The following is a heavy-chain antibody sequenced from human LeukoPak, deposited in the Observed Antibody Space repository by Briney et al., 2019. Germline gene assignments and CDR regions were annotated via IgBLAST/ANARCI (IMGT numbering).Heavy chain of an antibody. CDR3: ARATRDRGNGFDP. Sequence: PSETLSLTCAVSGYSISSGYYWGWIRQPPGKGLEWIGSIYHSGSTYYNPSLKSRVTISVDTSKNQFSLKLGSVTAADTAVYYCARATRDRGNGFDPWGQGTLVTVSS. J-gene: IGHJ5*02. V-gene: IGHV4-38-2*01. CDR2: IYHSGST. CDR1: GYSISSGYY. D-gene: IGHD2-15*01.